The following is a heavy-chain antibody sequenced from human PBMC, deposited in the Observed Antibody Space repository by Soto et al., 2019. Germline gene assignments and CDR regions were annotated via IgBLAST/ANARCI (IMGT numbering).Heavy chain of an antibody. Sequence: VQLVESGGGVVQPGRSLRLSCAASGFTFSDYAMHWVRQAPGKGLEWVAVVSHDGRNTHYADSVKGRFPISRDSSKYTVAREITSSRAEDTTVYYCAKVGLPWLYPSDFNYWGQGALVTVSS. CDR2: VSHDGRNT. J-gene: IGHJ4*02. D-gene: IGHD6-19*01. CDR3: AKVGLPWLYPSDFNY. CDR1: GFTFSDYA. V-gene: IGHV3-30*18.